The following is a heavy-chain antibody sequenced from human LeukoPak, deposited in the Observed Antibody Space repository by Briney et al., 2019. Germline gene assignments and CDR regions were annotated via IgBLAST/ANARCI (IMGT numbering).Heavy chain of an antibody. CDR1: GHTFTGYY. CDR3: ARGSYYYDSSGYHY. V-gene: IGHV1-2*06. CDR2: INPNSGGT. J-gene: IGHJ4*02. D-gene: IGHD3-22*01. Sequence: ASVKVSCKASGHTFTGYYMHWVRQAPGQGLEWMGRINPNSGGTNYAQKFQGRVTMTRDTSISTAYMELSRLRSDDTAVYYCARGSYYYDSSGYHYWGQGTLVTVSS.